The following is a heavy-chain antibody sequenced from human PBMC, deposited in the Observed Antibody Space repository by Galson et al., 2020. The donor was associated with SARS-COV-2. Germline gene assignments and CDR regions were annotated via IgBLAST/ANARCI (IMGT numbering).Heavy chain of an antibody. J-gene: IGHJ4*02. Sequence: SETLSLTCTVSGGSISSYYWSWIRQPPGKGLEWIGYIYYSGSTNYNPSLKSRVTISVDTSKNQFSLKLSSVTAADTAVYYCASSRYSVRDDYIWGSYRQYYFDYWGQGTLVTVSS. D-gene: IGHD3-16*02. V-gene: IGHV4-59*01. CDR2: IYYSGST. CDR3: ASSRYSVRDDYIWGSYRQYYFDY. CDR1: GGSISSYY.